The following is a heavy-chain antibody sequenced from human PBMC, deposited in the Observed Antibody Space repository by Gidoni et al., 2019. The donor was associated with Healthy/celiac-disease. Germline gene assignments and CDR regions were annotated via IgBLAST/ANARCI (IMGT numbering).Heavy chain of an antibody. D-gene: IGHD2-2*01. J-gene: IGHJ4*02. CDR2: IWYDGSNK. Sequence: QVQLVESGGGVVQPGRSLRRSCAASGFTFSRYGMHWVRQAPGKGLEWVAVIWYDGSNKYYADSVKGRFTISRDNSKNTLYLQMNSLRAEDTAVYYCARDLGYCSSTSCPPAYWGQGTLVTVSS. CDR1: GFTFSRYG. CDR3: ARDLGYCSSTSCPPAY. V-gene: IGHV3-33*01.